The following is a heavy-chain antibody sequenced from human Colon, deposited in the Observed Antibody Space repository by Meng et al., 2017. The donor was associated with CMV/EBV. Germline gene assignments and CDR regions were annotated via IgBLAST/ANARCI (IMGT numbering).Heavy chain of an antibody. CDR3: ARAGLVIIPAAEVDFDY. D-gene: IGHD2/OR15-2a*01. V-gene: IGHV1-2*02. CDR2: INPNNGVT. J-gene: IGHJ4*02. CDR1: GYTFSDYY. Sequence: QVQLVQSGAEVKKPGASVRVSCKASGYTFSDYYMNWVRQAPGQGLEWMGWINPNNGVTTYAQKFQGRVALTRDRSIGTAYMELSRLRSDDTALYYCARAGLVIIPAAEVDFDYWGQGTMVTVS.